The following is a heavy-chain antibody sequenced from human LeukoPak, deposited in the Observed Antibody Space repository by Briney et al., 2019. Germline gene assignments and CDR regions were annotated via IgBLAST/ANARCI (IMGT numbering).Heavy chain of an antibody. CDR1: GGSVSSGSYY. V-gene: IGHV4-61*01. D-gene: IGHD3-10*01. Sequence: KPSETLSLTCTVSGGSVSSGSYYWSWIRQPPGKGLEWIGYIYYSGSTNYNPPLKSRVTISVDTSKNQFSLKLSSVTAADTAVYYCARALRYGSGSYSSWFDPWGQGTLVTVSS. CDR3: ARALRYGSGSYSSWFDP. CDR2: IYYSGST. J-gene: IGHJ5*02.